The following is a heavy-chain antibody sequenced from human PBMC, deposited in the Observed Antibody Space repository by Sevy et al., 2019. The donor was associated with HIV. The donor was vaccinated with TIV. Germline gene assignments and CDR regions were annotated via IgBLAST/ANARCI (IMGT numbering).Heavy chain of an antibody. J-gene: IGHJ4*02. CDR1: GDSVSSDNYY. V-gene: IGHV4-61*01. CDR3: AGEDRMGSYYFDY. Sequence: SETLSLTCTVSGDSVSSDNYYWSWIRQPPGKGLEWIGYIYYSGSTNYNLSLKSRVTRSVDTSKNQFSLKLSSVTAADTAMYYCAGEDRMGSYYFDYWGQGALVTVSS. CDR2: IYYSGST. D-gene: IGHD3-10*01.